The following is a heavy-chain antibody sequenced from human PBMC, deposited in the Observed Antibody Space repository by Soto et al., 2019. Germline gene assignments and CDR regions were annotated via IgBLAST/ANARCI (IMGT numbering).Heavy chain of an antibody. CDR3: ARGGADHYNFGLDV. D-gene: IGHD3-10*01. Sequence: GSLRLSCAASGFTLNTYAMTWFRQAPGKGLEWVSSMNGAASSTSYADSVKGRFITSRDNSRNTQYLHMHTLRPDDTAVYFCARGGADHYNFGLDVWGQGTTVTVSS. CDR1: GFTLNTYA. J-gene: IGHJ6*02. CDR2: MNGAASST. V-gene: IGHV3-23*05.